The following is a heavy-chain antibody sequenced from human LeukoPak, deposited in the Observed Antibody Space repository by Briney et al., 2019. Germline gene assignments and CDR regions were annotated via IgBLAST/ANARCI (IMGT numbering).Heavy chain of an antibody. CDR2: IIPILGIA. V-gene: IGHV1-69*04. CDR3: ARAYSSSWLSPYFDY. CDR1: GGTFGSCA. Sequence: ASVNVSCKGSGGTFGSCAISWGRQAPGQGLEWMGRIIPILGIANYAQEFQGRVTITADKSTSTAYMELSSLRSEDTAVYYCARAYSSSWLSPYFDYWGQGTLVTVSS. J-gene: IGHJ4*02. D-gene: IGHD6-13*01.